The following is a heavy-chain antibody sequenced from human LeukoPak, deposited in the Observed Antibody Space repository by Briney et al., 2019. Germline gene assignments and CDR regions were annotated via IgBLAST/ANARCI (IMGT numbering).Heavy chain of an antibody. J-gene: IGHJ6*02. CDR1: GFTFSSYT. D-gene: IGHD3-10*01. CDR2: ISSSGSVT. CDR3: ARDLVTMVRGVGGTTNYYGMDV. V-gene: IGHV3-48*04. Sequence: GESLRLSCAASGFTFSSYTMSWVRQAPGKGLEGIAYISSSGSVTYYADSVKGRFTISRDNAKNSLYLQMNSLRAEDTAVYYCARDLVTMVRGVGGTTNYYGMDVWGQGTTVTVSS.